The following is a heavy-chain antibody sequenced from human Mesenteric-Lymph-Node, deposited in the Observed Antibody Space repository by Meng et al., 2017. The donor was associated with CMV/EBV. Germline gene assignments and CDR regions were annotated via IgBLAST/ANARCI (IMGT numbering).Heavy chain of an antibody. CDR1: GYTFTSYA. CDR3: ARVSAGILSTYYFDY. J-gene: IGHJ4*01. CDR2: VTPGDGST. V-gene: IGHV1-3*01. Sequence: ASVKVSCKASGYTFTSYAMHWVRQAPGQRLEWMGVVTPGDGSTVYSQKFQDRVTMTRDTSTKTVYMELSGLRSDDTAMYYCARVSAGILSTYYFDYWGQGTLVTVSS. D-gene: IGHD6-13*01.